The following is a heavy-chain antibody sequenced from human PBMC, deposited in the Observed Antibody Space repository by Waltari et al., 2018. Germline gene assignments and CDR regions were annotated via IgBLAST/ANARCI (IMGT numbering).Heavy chain of an antibody. CDR1: GYTFTGYY. Sequence: QVQLVQSGAEVKKPGASVKVSCKASGYTFTGYYMHWVRQAPGQGLEWMRWINPNSVVTNDAQKFQGRVTRTRDTSISTAYMELSRLRSDDTAVYDCASGGVIAVAAADYWGQGTLVTVSS. V-gene: IGHV1-2*02. CDR3: ASGGVIAVAAADY. CDR2: INPNSVVT. J-gene: IGHJ4*02. D-gene: IGHD6-19*01.